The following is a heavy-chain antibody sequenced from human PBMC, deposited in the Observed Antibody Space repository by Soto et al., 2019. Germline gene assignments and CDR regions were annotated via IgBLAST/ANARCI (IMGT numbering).Heavy chain of an antibody. J-gene: IGHJ5*02. CDR3: ARAGVATIYPGNNWFDP. CDR1: GGSISSNSYS. D-gene: IGHD5-12*01. Sequence: SETLSLTCSVSGGSISSNSYSWGWIRQPPGKGLEWIATLYSDRDTYYNPSLKSRVTISADTSQNQFSLDLTSVTAADTAMYYCARAGVATIYPGNNWFDPWGQGTLVTVS. CDR2: LYSDRDT. V-gene: IGHV4-39*01.